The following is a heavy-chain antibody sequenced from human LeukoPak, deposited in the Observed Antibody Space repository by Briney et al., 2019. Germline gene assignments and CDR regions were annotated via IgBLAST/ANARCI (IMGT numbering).Heavy chain of an antibody. CDR1: GFSFDDYG. CDR3: ARRGDSSDYWYFDL. CDR2: INWNGGRT. Sequence: GGSLRLACGASGFSFDDYGMSWVRQGPGKGLGWVSGINWNGGRTGYADSVKGRFTMSRDNAKNFLYLQMNSLRAEDTAFYYCARRGDSSDYWYFDLWGRGTLVTASS. V-gene: IGHV3-20*04. J-gene: IGHJ2*01. D-gene: IGHD3-22*01.